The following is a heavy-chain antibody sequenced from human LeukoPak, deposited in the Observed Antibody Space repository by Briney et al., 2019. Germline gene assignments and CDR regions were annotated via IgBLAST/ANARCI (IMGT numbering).Heavy chain of an antibody. J-gene: IGHJ2*01. CDR3: ARNVGVVVAAIQYWYFDL. V-gene: IGHV1-2*02. CDR1: GYTFTGYY. CDR2: INPNSGGT. Sequence: GASVKVSCKASGYTFTGYYMHWVRQAPGQGLEWMGWINPNSGGTNYAQKFQGRVTMTRDTSISTAYMELSRLRSDDTAVYHCARNVGVVVAAIQYWYFDLWGRGTLVTVSS. D-gene: IGHD2-15*01.